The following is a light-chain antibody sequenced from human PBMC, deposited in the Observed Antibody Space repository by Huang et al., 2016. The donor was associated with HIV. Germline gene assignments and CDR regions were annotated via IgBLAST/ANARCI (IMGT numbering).Light chain of an antibody. V-gene: IGKV1-8*01. CDR1: QDISTF. CDR2: TAS. CDR3: QQYYSHST. Sequence: AIQMTQSPSSLSASPGDRITIACRASQDISTFLAWYQHKPGRPPKLLIHTASLLQSGVPSRFNATGSGTDFTRTVTCLQSEDFASYYCQQYYSHSTFGPGTKV. J-gene: IGKJ3*01.